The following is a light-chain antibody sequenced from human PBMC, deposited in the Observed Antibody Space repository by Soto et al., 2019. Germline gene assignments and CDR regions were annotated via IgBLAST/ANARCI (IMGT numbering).Light chain of an antibody. J-gene: IGLJ2*01. CDR1: SSDVGAYNF. Sequence: QSALTQPASVSGSPGQSITISCTGTSSDVGAYNFVSWYQQFPGKAPKLMIYEVSNRPSGVSDRFSGSKSGNTASLIISGVRPEDEADYYCSSQTASATVLFGGGTKLTVL. CDR3: SSQTASATVL. V-gene: IGLV2-14*01. CDR2: EVS.